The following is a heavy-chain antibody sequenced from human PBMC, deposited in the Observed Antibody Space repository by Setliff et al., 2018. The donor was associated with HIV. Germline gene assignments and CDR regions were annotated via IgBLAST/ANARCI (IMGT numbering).Heavy chain of an antibody. D-gene: IGHD3-22*01. CDR2: ISGSAAGT. J-gene: IGHJ6*03. V-gene: IGHV3-23*01. CDR3: AKDFYSDNSGSPGPYYMDV. Sequence: GESLKISCAASGFTFSTYAMSWVRQAPGKGLEWVSSISGSAAGTYYADSVKGRFTISRDNSKYTLFLQMNSLRAEDTAVYYCAKDFYSDNSGSPGPYYMDVWGKGTTVTVSS. CDR1: GFTFSTYA.